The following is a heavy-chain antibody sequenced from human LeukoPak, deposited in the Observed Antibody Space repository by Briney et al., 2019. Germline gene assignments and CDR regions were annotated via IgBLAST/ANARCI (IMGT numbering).Heavy chain of an antibody. CDR3: ARGSGTTGTIYMDV. CDR2: IDYSGST. D-gene: IGHD1-1*01. J-gene: IGHJ6*03. CDR1: GGSVRPYF. Sequence: SETLSLTCTVPGGSVRPYFWNWIRQSPGKGLEWLAFIDYSGSTSYNLSLNSRATISTDTSNSQFSLRLSSVTAADTAVYYCARGSGTTGTIYMDVWGKGITVTVSS. V-gene: IGHV4-59*02.